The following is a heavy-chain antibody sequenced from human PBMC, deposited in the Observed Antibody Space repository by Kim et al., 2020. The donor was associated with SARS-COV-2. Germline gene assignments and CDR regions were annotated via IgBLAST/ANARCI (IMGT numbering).Heavy chain of an antibody. Sequence: DSVKGRVTISRDNDKTSLYLQMNSLGAEDTALYYCAKGGSLSGWDFDYWGLGTLVTVSS. V-gene: IGHV3-9*01. CDR3: AKGGSLSGWDFDY. J-gene: IGHJ4*02. D-gene: IGHD6-19*01.